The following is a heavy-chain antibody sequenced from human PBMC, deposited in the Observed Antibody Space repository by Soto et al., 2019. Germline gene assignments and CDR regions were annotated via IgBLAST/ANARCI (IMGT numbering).Heavy chain of an antibody. D-gene: IGHD7-27*01. CDR3: ARGPNWGYRFDS. Sequence: QVQLVQSGAEVKKPGSSVKVTCEASGGTFSGHAISWVRQAPGQGPEWMGGLIPLFGTTQHAQNFQDRLTITADKSTSTAYMELTSLRFEDTAIYYCARGPNWGYRFDSWGQGTLVTVSS. V-gene: IGHV1-69*06. J-gene: IGHJ4*02. CDR2: LIPLFGTT. CDR1: GGTFSGHA.